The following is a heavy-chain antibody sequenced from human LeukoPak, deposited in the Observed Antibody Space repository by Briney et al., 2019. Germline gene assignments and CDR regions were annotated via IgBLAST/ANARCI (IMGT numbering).Heavy chain of an antibody. CDR2: INPNSGGT. V-gene: IGHV1-2*06. CDR3: ARDSGSLDAFDI. J-gene: IGHJ3*02. Sequence: ASVKVSCKASGYTFTGYYMHWVRQAPGQGLEWMGRINPNSGGTNYAQKFQGRVTMTRDTSISTAYMELCRLRSDDTAVYYCARDSGSLDAFDIWGQGTMVTVSS. CDR1: GYTFTGYY. D-gene: IGHD1-26*01.